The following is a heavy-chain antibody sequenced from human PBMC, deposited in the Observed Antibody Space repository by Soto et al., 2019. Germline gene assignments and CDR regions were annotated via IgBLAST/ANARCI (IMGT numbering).Heavy chain of an antibody. D-gene: IGHD3-22*01. J-gene: IGHJ4*02. CDR1: GGTFSSYT. CDR2: IIPILGIA. Sequence: QVQLVQSGAEVKKPGSSVKVSCKASGGTFSSYTISWVRQAPGQGLEWMGRIIPILGIANYAQKFQGRVTITADKSTSPAYMELSSLRSEDTAVYYCAREDYYDSSGYYYVTYWGQGTLVTVSS. V-gene: IGHV1-69*08. CDR3: AREDYYDSSGYYYVTY.